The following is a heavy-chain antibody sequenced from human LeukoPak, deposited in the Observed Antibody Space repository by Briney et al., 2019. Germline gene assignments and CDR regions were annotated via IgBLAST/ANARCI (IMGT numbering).Heavy chain of an antibody. CDR2: IRDRGDNT. CDR1: GFTFSIYA. D-gene: IGHD6-19*01. J-gene: IGHJ3*02. Sequence: GGSLRLSCAASGFTFSIYAMSWVRQAPGKGLEWVSVIRDRGDNTYYTAAVEGRFTISRDNSKKTLHLQMNSLRAEDTAIYYCAKHGYNSGVYDAFEIWGQGTRVTVSS. V-gene: IGHV3-23*01. CDR3: AKHGYNSGVYDAFEI.